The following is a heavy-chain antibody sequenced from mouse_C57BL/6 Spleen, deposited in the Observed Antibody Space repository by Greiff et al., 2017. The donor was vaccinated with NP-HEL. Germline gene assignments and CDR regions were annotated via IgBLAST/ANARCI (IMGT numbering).Heavy chain of an antibody. CDR1: GYSITSGYY. J-gene: IGHJ3*01. CDR3: ARDPGQLRDEAWFAY. D-gene: IGHD3-2*02. Sequence: EVKLMESGPGLVKPSQSLSLTCSVTGYSITSGYYWNWIRQFPGNKLEWMGYISYDGSNNYNPSLKNRISITRDTSKNQFFLKLNSVTTEDTATYYCARDPGQLRDEAWFAYWGQGTLVTVSA. V-gene: IGHV3-6*01. CDR2: ISYDGSN.